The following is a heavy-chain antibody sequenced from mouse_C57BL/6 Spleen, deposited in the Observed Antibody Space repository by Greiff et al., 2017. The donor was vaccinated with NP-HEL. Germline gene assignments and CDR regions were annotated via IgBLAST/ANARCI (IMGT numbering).Heavy chain of an antibody. CDR1: GFTFSDYY. CDR3: ARGGRVDSSGHDFAY. CDR2: INYDGSST. D-gene: IGHD3-2*02. J-gene: IGHJ3*01. V-gene: IGHV5-16*01. Sequence: EVKLMESEGGLVQPGSSMKLSCTASGFTFSDYYMAWVRQVPEKGLEWVANINYDGSSTYYLDSLKSRFIISRDNAKNILYLQMSSLKSEDTATYYCARGGRVDSSGHDFAYWGQGTLVTVSA.